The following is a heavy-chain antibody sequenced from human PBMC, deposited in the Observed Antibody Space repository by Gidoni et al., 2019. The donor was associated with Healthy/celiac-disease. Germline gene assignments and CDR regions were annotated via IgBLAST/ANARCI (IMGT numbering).Heavy chain of an antibody. D-gene: IGHD3-10*01. CDR1: GGTCSSYA. J-gene: IGHJ4*02. V-gene: IGHV1-69*09. Sequence: QVQRVQSGAEVKKTGSAVKVSCTDSGGTCSSYAISWVRQAPGQGLEWSGRIIPILGIANYAQKFQGRVTITADKSTSTAYMELSSLRSEDTAVYYCASGGGYYGSGSYYAYWGQGTLVTVSS. CDR3: ASGGGYYGSGSYYAY. CDR2: IIPILGIA.